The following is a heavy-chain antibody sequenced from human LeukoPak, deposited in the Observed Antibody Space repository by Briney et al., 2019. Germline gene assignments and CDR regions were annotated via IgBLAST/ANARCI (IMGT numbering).Heavy chain of an antibody. D-gene: IGHD3-9*01. J-gene: IGHJ6*02. CDR2: ISSSGSTI. CDR1: GFTFSGYE. V-gene: IGHV3-48*03. Sequence: GGSLRLSCAASGFTFSGYEMNWVRQAPGKGLEWVSYISSSGSTIYYADSVKGRFTISRDNAKISLYLQMNSLRAEDTAVYYCASCLRYHYYYAMDVWGQGTTVTVSS. CDR3: ASCLRYHYYYAMDV.